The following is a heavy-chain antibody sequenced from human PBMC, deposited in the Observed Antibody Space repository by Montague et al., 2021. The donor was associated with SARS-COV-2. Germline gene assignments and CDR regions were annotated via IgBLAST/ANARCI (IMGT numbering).Heavy chain of an antibody. Sequence: SLRLSCAASGFTFSSYAMHWVRQAPGKGLEWVAVISYDGSNKYYADSVKGRFTISRDNSKNTLYLQMNSLSAEDTAVYYCARDSHHSLLLWFGELPRQNWFDPWGQGTLVTVSS. CDR1: GFTFSSYA. V-gene: IGHV3-30-3*01. CDR3: ARDSHHSLLLWFGELPRQNWFDP. J-gene: IGHJ5*02. CDR2: ISYDGSNK. D-gene: IGHD3-10*01.